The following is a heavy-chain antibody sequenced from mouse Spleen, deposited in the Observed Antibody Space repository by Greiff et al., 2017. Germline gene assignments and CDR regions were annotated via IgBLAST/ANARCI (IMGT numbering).Heavy chain of an antibody. CDR2: ISSGGST. D-gene: IGHD2-3*01. J-gene: IGHJ4*01. Sequence: EVQVVESGGGLVKPGGSLKLSCAASGFTFSSYAMSWVRQTPEKRLEWVASISSGGSTYYPDSVKGRFTISRDNARNILYLQMSSLRSEDTAMYYCAREDYDGYPYWAMDYWGQGTSVTVSS. V-gene: IGHV5-6-5*01. CDR3: AREDYDGYPYWAMDY. CDR1: GFTFSSYA.